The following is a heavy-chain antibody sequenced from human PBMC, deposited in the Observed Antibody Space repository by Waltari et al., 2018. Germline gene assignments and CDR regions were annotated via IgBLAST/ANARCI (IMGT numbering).Heavy chain of an antibody. J-gene: IGHJ4*02. CDR2: IYTSGST. V-gene: IGHV4-61*02. CDR1: GGSISSGSYY. D-gene: IGHD2-2*01. CDR3: ARAGLYCSSTSCYERKFIDY. Sequence: QVQLQESGPGLVKPSQTLSLTCTVSGGSISSGSYYWSWNRQPAGTGLEWIGRIYTSGSTNYNPSLKSRVTISVDTSKNQFSLKLSSVTAADTAVYYCARAGLYCSSTSCYERKFIDYWGQGTLVTVSS.